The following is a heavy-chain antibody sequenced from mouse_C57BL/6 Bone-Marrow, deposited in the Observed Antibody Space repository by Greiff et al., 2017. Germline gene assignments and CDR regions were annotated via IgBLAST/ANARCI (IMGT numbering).Heavy chain of an antibody. V-gene: IGHV5-6*01. CDR1: GFTFSSYG. CDR3: ARSYYYGSSYFDY. J-gene: IGHJ2*01. Sequence: EVKVVESGGDLVKPGGSLKLSCAASGFTFSSYGMSWVRQTPDKRLEWVATISSGGSYTYYPDSVKGRFTISRDDAKHPMYLQMSSLKSEDTAMYYCARSYYYGSSYFDYWSQGTTLTVSS. D-gene: IGHD1-1*01. CDR2: ISSGGSYT.